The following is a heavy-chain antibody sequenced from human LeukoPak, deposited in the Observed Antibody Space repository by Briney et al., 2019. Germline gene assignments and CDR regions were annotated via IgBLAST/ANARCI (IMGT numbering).Heavy chain of an antibody. CDR2: ITGSVGST. Sequence: GGSLRLSCAASGFTFASNAMSWVRQAPGKGLEWVSSITGSVGSTYYADSVKGRFTISRDISKNTLYLQMNSLRAEDTAVYYCAKAPYNSSWGIDYWGQGTLVTVSS. J-gene: IGHJ4*02. D-gene: IGHD6-13*01. CDR1: GFTFASNA. V-gene: IGHV3-23*01. CDR3: AKAPYNSSWGIDY.